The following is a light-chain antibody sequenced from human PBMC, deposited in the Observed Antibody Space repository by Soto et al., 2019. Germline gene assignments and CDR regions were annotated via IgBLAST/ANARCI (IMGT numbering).Light chain of an antibody. J-gene: IGLJ1*01. Sequence: QSVLTQPRSVSGSPGQSVTISCTGTSSVVGGYNYVSWYQQYPGKAPKVMIYDVTKRPSGVPDRFSGSKSGNTASLTISGLQADDEADYYCCSYTGFDSYVFGTGTKVTVL. V-gene: IGLV2-11*01. CDR3: CSYTGFDSYV. CDR1: SSVVGGYNY. CDR2: DVT.